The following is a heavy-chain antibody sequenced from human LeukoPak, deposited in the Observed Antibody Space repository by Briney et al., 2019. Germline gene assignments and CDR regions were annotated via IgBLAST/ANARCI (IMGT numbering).Heavy chain of an antibody. V-gene: IGHV4-34*01. Sequence: PSETLSLTCAVYGGSFSGYYWSWIRQPPRKGLEWIGEINHSGSTNYNSSLKSRVTMSVDTSKNQFSLKLSSVTAADTAVYYCARGLVVPAATRYWYFDLWGRGTLVTVSS. CDR1: GGSFSGYY. CDR2: INHSGST. D-gene: IGHD2-2*01. CDR3: ARGLVVPAATRYWYFDL. J-gene: IGHJ2*01.